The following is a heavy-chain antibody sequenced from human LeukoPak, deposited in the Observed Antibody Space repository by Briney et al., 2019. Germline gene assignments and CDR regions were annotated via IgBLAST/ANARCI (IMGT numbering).Heavy chain of an antibody. V-gene: IGHV3-23*01. CDR2: ISGSGGST. Sequence: GGSLRLSCSASRFTFSSYAMSRVPQAPGKGLEWISAISGSGGSTYYAESVKGRFTISRDNSKNTLYLQMNSLRAEDTAVYYCAKGLHYYDSSGPPYYLDYWGQGTLVTVSS. J-gene: IGHJ4*02. D-gene: IGHD3-22*01. CDR1: RFTFSSYA. CDR3: AKGLHYYDSSGPPYYLDY.